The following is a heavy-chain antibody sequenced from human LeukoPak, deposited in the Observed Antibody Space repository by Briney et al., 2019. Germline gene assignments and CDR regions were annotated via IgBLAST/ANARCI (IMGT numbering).Heavy chain of an antibody. Sequence: GSLRLSRAASGFTFSSYAMSWVRQAPGKGLEWVSVISGSGGSTYYADSVKGRFTISRDNSKNTLYLQMNSLRAEDTAVYYCARDRDTAMGLWGQGTLVTVSS. CDR3: ARDRDTAMGL. D-gene: IGHD5-18*01. CDR1: GFTFSSYA. V-gene: IGHV3-23*01. J-gene: IGHJ4*02. CDR2: ISGSGGST.